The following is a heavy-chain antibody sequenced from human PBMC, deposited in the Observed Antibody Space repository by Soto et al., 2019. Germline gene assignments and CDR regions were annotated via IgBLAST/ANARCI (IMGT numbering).Heavy chain of an antibody. CDR2: ITINAKTI. J-gene: IGHJ4*02. CDR3: ARSLGGGHWDY. V-gene: IGHV3-48*02. CDR1: GFTVINYD. Sequence: GGSLRLSCAASGFTVINYDMVWVRQAPGKGLEWVSFITINAKTINYVDAVKGRFTISRDNAKNSVNLQMNSLRDEDTAVYYCARSLGGGHWDYWGPGTLVTVSS. D-gene: IGHD3-16*01.